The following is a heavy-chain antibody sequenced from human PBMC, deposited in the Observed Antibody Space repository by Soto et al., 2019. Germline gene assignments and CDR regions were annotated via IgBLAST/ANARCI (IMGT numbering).Heavy chain of an antibody. CDR3: ARVYCGGDCYPDYYYYYGRDV. Sequence: ASVKVSCKASGYTFTGYYMHWVRQAPGQGLEWMGWINPNSGGTNYAQKFQGRVTMTRGTSISTAYMELSRLRSDDTAAYYCARVYCGGDCYPDYYYYYGRDVWREGTTVTVSS. D-gene: IGHD2-21*02. J-gene: IGHJ6*04. CDR2: INPNSGGT. V-gene: IGHV1-2*02. CDR1: GYTFTGYY.